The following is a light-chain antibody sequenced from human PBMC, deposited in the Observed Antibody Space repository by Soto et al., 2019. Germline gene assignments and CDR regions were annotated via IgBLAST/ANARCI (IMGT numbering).Light chain of an antibody. CDR3: QQYHDWPRT. J-gene: IGKJ1*01. CDR1: QSVSTN. V-gene: IGKV3-15*01. CDR2: GAS. Sequence: EIVMTQYPSTLSVSPGERATLSCRAIQSVSTNLAWYQQKPGQAPRLLIYGASTRTTDIPGRFSGSGSGTDFTLTISSLQSEDFAIYHCQQYHDWPRTFGQGTKVDIK.